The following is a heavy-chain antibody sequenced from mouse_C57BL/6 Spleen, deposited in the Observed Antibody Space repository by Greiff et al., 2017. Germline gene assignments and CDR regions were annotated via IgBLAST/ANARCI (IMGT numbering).Heavy chain of an antibody. CDR2: IWSGGST. Sequence: VQLKESGPGLVQPSQSLSITCTASGFSLTSYGVHWVRQSPGKGLEWLGVIWSGGSTAYNAAFISRLSNSKDNSKSQVFYKMNSLQADDAAIYYCARKGTPAMDYWGQGTSVTVSS. J-gene: IGHJ4*01. D-gene: IGHD3-1*01. CDR1: GFSLTSYG. CDR3: ARKGTPAMDY. V-gene: IGHV2-2*01.